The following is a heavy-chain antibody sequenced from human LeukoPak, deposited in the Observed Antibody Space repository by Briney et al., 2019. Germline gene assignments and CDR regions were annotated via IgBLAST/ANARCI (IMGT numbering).Heavy chain of an antibody. V-gene: IGHV4-34*01. CDR1: GGSFSGYY. J-gene: IGHJ5*02. Sequence: SETLSLTCAVYGGSFSGYYWSWIRQPPGKGLEWIGEINHSGSTNYNPSLKSRVTISVDTSKNQFSLKLSSVTAADTAVYYCARGRSSWYRNNNWIDPWGQGTLVTVSS. CDR2: INHSGST. CDR3: ARGRSSWYRNNNWIDP. D-gene: IGHD6-13*01.